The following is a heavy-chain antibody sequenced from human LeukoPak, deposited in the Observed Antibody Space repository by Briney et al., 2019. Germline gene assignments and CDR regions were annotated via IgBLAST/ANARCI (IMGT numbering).Heavy chain of an antibody. V-gene: IGHV3-53*01. CDR3: ARGARQLVLPYFDY. J-gene: IGHJ4*02. Sequence: SGGSLRLSCAASGFTVSSNYMSWVRQAPGKGLEWVSVIYSGGSTYYADSVKGRFTISRDNSKNTLYLQMNSLRAEDTAVYYCARGARQLVLPYFDYWGQGTLVTVSP. CDR1: GFTVSSNY. D-gene: IGHD6-13*01. CDR2: IYSGGST.